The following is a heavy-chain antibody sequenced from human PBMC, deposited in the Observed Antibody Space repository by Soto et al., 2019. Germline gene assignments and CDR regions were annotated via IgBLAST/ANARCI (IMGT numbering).Heavy chain of an antibody. CDR2: IWYDGSNK. V-gene: IGHV3-33*01. CDR3: ARDSRIPLLRYFDWLSPYKNSFDY. D-gene: IGHD3-9*01. CDR1: GFTFSSYG. Sequence: PGGSLRLSCAASGFTFSSYGMHWVRQAPGKGLEWVAVIWYDGSNKYYADSVKGRFTISRDNSKNTLYLQMNSLRAEDTAVYYCARDSRIPLLRYFDWLSPYKNSFDYWGQGTLVTVSS. J-gene: IGHJ4*02.